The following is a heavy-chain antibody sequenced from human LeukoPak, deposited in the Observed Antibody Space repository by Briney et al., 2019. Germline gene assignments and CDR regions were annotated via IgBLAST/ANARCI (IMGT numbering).Heavy chain of an antibody. CDR1: GGSFSGYY. V-gene: IGHV4-34*01. D-gene: IGHD3-10*01. J-gene: IGHJ4*02. Sequence: PSETLSLTCAVYGGSFSGYYWSWIRQPLGKGLEWIGEINHSGSTNYNPSLKSRVTISVDTSKNQFSLKLSSVTAADTAVYYCARRLLWFGEPQFFDYWGQGTLVTVSS. CDR3: ARRLLWFGEPQFFDY. CDR2: INHSGST.